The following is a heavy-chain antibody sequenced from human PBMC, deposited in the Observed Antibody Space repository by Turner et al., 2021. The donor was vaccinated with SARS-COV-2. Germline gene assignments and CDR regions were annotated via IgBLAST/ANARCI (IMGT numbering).Heavy chain of an antibody. Sequence: QAQLVESGGGVVQPGRSLRLSCAAPGVTFSSYSMHWVRQAPGKGLEWVAVMSPDGTVTYYADSVKGRFTISRDNSKNTLYLQMNSLRTEDTAMYYCARESGYKGYFDYWGQGTLVTVSS. J-gene: IGHJ4*02. CDR1: GVTFSSYS. CDR3: ARESGYKGYFDY. D-gene: IGHD5-18*01. CDR2: MSPDGTVT. V-gene: IGHV3-30*04.